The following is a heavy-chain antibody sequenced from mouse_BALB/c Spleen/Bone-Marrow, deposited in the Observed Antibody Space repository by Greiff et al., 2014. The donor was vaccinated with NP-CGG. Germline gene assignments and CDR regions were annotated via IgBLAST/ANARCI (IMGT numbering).Heavy chain of an antibody. CDR1: GFTFSSYA. Sequence: EVQLVESGGGLVKPGGSLKLSCAASGFTFSSYAMSWVRQTPEKRLEWVATISSGGSYTYYADSVKGRFTISRDTAKNTLYLQMSCLRSEDTAMYYCARQDYYGSSPHWYFDVWGAGTTVTVSS. J-gene: IGHJ1*01. CDR3: ARQDYYGSSPHWYFDV. CDR2: ISSGGSYT. V-gene: IGHV5-9-3*01. D-gene: IGHD1-1*01.